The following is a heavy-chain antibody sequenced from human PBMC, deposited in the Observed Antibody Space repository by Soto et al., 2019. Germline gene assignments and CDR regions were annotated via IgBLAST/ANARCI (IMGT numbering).Heavy chain of an antibody. CDR3: AREFWSGYYDFDY. V-gene: IGHV1-18*01. CDR1: GYTFTSYG. D-gene: IGHD3-3*01. CDR2: ISAYNGNT. Sequence: ASVQVSCKASGYTFTSYGITWVRQAPGQGLEWMGWISAYNGNTNYAQKLQGRVTMTTDTSTSTAYMELRSLRSDDTAVYYCAREFWSGYYDFDYWGQGTLVIVSS. J-gene: IGHJ4*02.